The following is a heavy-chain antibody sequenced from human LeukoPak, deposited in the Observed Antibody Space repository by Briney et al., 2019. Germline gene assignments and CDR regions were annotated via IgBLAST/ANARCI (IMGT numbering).Heavy chain of an antibody. D-gene: IGHD2-15*01. CDR2: ISGSGGST. CDR1: GFTFSNYA. J-gene: IGHJ4*02. V-gene: IGHV3-23*01. Sequence: PGGSLRLSCAASGFTFSNYAMTWVRQAPGKGLEWVSDISGSGGSTYYADSVKGRFTISRDNSKNTLYLQMNSLRAEDTAVYYCAKDLAAYSGGFDYWGQGTLVTVSS. CDR3: AKDLAAYSGGFDY.